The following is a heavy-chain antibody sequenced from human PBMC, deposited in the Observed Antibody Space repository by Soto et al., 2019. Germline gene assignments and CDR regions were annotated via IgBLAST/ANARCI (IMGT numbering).Heavy chain of an antibody. J-gene: IGHJ4*02. CDR3: ATSNWNFFDY. Sequence: QVQLVESGGGVVQPGGSLRLSCAASGFSFSSYGMHWVRQAPGKGLEWVAVIWNDSSNKLYPDSVRGRFTISRDNSKRTLFLQMNSLRAEDTAVYYCATSNWNFFDYWGQGALVTVSS. D-gene: IGHD1-20*01. CDR2: IWNDSSNK. CDR1: GFSFSSYG. V-gene: IGHV3-33*03.